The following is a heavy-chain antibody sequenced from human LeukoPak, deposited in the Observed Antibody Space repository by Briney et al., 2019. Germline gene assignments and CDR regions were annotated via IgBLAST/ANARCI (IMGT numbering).Heavy chain of an antibody. D-gene: IGHD6-19*01. CDR3: ARDHGAGESFDY. CDR1: GYTFSSYG. V-gene: IGHV1-18*01. J-gene: IGHJ4*02. Sequence: VASVKVSCKVSGYTFSSYGISWVRQAPGQGLQWMGWISGYNGKTMYAQSVQGRVTMTTDTSTSTAYMYLRSLTSDDTAVYYCARDHGAGESFDYWGQGTLVTVSS. CDR2: ISGYNGKT.